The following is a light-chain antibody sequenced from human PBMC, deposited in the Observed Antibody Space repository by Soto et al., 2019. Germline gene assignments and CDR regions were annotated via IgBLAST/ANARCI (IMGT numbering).Light chain of an antibody. V-gene: IGKV3-20*01. CDR1: QSVSSSY. CDR3: QQYGSSPPT. CDR2: GAS. Sequence: DIVLTQSPGTLSLSPGERATLSCRASQSVSSSYLAWYQQKPGQAPRLLIYGASSRATGIPARFSGSGSGTTVTLTFSSLEPEDFAVYYCQQYGSSPPTFGQGTKVEIK. J-gene: IGKJ1*01.